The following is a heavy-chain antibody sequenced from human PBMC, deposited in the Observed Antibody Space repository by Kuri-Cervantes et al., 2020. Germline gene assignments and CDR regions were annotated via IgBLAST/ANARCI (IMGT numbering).Heavy chain of an antibody. CDR3: ATIISGK. CDR1: GFTFSSYD. V-gene: IGHV3-13*01. CDR2: IGTAGDT. Sequence: GESLKISCAASGFTFSSYDMHWVRQATGKGLEWVSAIGTAGDTYYPGSVKGRFTISRDNSKNTLYLQMNSLRAEDTAVYYCATIISGKWGQGTLVTVSS. D-gene: IGHD5-24*01. J-gene: IGHJ4*02.